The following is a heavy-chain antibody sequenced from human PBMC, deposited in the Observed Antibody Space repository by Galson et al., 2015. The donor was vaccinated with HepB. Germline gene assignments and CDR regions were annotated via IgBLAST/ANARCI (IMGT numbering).Heavy chain of an antibody. D-gene: IGHD6-19*01. V-gene: IGHV4-61*02. CDR2: IYTSGST. CDR3: ASSEKNSGWYSQPNYFDY. J-gene: IGHJ4*02. Sequence: TLSLTCTVSGGSISSGNYYWSWIRQPAGKGLEWIGRIYTSGSTNYNPSLKSRVTISVDTSKNQFSLKLSSVTAADTAVYYCASSEKNSGWYSQPNYFDYWGQGTLVTVSS. CDR1: GGSISSGNYY.